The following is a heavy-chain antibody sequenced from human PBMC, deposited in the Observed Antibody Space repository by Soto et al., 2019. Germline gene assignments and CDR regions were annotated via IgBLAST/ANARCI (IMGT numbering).Heavy chain of an antibody. V-gene: IGHV4-39*01. CDR2: IYYSGST. J-gene: IGHJ6*03. CDR3: ARHKDSGYENNYYYMDV. Sequence: PSETLSLTCTVSGGSISSSSYYWGWIRQSPGKGLEWIGSIYYSGSTYYNPSLKSRVTISVDTSKNQFSLKLSSVTAADTAVYYCARHKDSGYENNYYYMDVWGKGTTVTVSS. CDR1: GGSISSSSYY. D-gene: IGHD5-12*01.